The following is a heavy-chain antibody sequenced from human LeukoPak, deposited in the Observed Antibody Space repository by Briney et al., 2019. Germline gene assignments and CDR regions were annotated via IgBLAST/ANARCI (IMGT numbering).Heavy chain of an antibody. D-gene: IGHD3-22*01. J-gene: IGHJ4*02. CDR1: GFTFDDYA. V-gene: IGHV3-9*01. Sequence: GRSLRLSCAASGFTFDDYAMHWVRQAPGKVLEWVSGISWNSGSIGYADAVKGRVAISRDNAKNSLYLQMNSLRAEDTALYYCAKDNYYDSSGYYPHWGKGTLVTVSS. CDR3: AKDNYYDSSGYYPH. CDR2: ISWNSGSI.